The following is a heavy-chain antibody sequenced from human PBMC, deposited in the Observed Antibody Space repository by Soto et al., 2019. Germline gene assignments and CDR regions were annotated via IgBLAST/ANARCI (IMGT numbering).Heavy chain of an antibody. J-gene: IGHJ6*02. V-gene: IGHV3-21*01. Sequence: EVQLVESGGGLVKPGGSLRLSCVASEFSFSTYNMNWVRQAPRKGLEWVSFISSTSSHIHYADSVKGRFTISRDNAKNSLYLQMNSLRAEDTAVYYCARDPAADGYYGMDVWGQGTTVTVSS. CDR2: ISSTSSHI. CDR3: ARDPAADGYYGMDV. D-gene: IGHD6-13*01. CDR1: EFSFSTYN.